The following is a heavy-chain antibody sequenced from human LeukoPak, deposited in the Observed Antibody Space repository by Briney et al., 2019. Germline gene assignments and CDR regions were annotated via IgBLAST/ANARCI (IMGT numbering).Heavy chain of an antibody. J-gene: IGHJ4*02. CDR2: IGGDGGST. CDR3: AKDENWRTLDY. Sequence: PGGSLRLSCAASGFIFSRYAMSWVRQAPGKGLEWVSAIGGDGGSTYSADSVKGRFTISRDDSKNTLYLQMKSLRAEDTAVYYCAKDENWRTLDYWGQGTLVTVSS. D-gene: IGHD1-1*01. V-gene: IGHV3-23*01. CDR1: GFIFSRYA.